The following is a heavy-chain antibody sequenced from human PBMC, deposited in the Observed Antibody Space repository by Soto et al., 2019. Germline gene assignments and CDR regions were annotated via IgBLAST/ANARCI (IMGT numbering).Heavy chain of an antibody. CDR1: GYTFTSYA. CDR3: ARGGITIFGVVTASSLTFDY. D-gene: IGHD3-3*01. CDR2: INAGNGNT. Sequence: ASVKVSCKASGYTFTSYARHWVRQAPGQRLEWMGWINAGNGNTKYSQKFQGRVTITRDTSASTAYMELSSLRSEDTAVYYCARGGITIFGVVTASSLTFDYWGQGTLVTVSS. J-gene: IGHJ4*02. V-gene: IGHV1-3*01.